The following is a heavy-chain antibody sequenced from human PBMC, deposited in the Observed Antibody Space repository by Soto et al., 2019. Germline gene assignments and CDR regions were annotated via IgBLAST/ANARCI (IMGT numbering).Heavy chain of an antibody. D-gene: IGHD3-22*01. Sequence: PSETLSLTCDVSGVSISSGNWWSWVRQPPGKGLEWIAEVYNDGSANYHPSLESRATISVDRSKNQFSLSLSSLTAAATGKYYGARLVYDSRLNYLYFDHWGKGTLVTVSS. J-gene: IGHJ4*02. CDR2: VYNDGSA. CDR1: GVSISSGNW. CDR3: ARLVYDSRLNYLYFDH. V-gene: IGHV4-4*02.